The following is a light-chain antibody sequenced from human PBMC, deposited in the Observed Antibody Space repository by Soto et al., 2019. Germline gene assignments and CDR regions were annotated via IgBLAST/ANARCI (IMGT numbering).Light chain of an antibody. V-gene: IGKV1-5*01. Sequence: DIQMTQSPSSVSASVGARVTITCRATQGISSWLAWYQQKPGKAPKLLIYDVSSLESGVPSRFSGSGSGTELIITISSLQPDDFETYDCQQYDSYSWTFDQGTKVDIK. CDR2: DVS. CDR1: QGISSW. J-gene: IGKJ1*01. CDR3: QQYDSYSWT.